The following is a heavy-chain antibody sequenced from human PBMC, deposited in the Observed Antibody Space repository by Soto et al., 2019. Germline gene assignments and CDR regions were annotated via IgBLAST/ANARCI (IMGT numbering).Heavy chain of an antibody. D-gene: IGHD3-3*01. J-gene: IGHJ5*02. CDR2: MNPNSGNT. CDR3: ARGRGITIFGVVIIMGNWFDP. CDR1: GYTFTSYD. V-gene: IGHV1-8*01. Sequence: ASVKVSCKASGYTFTSYDINWVRQATGQGLEWMGWMNPNSGNTGYAQKFQGRVTMTRNTSISTAYMELSSLRSEDTAVYYCARGRGITIFGVVIIMGNWFDPWGQGTLVTVSS.